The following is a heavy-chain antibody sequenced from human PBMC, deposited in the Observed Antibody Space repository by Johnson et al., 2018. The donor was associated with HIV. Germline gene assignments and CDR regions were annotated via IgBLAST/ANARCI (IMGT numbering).Heavy chain of an antibody. CDR3: ARDGYDTSGYYGAFDI. CDR2: IYTGGTT. D-gene: IGHD3-22*01. V-gene: IGHV3-66*01. Sequence: VQLVESGGGLVKPGGSLRLSCAASGFTVSSNYMSWVRQAPGKGLEWVSVIYTGGTTYYTDSVKGRFTISRDNSKNILYLQMNNLRAEDTAVYYCARDGYDTSGYYGAFDIWGQGTLVTVSS. J-gene: IGHJ3*02. CDR1: GFTVSSNY.